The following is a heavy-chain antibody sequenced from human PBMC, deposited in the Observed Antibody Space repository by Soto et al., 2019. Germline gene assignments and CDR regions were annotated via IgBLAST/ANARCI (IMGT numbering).Heavy chain of an antibody. V-gene: IGHV3-23*01. CDR1: GFTFSSYA. Sequence: GESLKISCAASGFTFSSYAMSWVRQAPGKGLEWVSAISGSGGSTYYADSVKGRFTISRDNSKNTLYLQMNSLRAEDTAVYYCAKDAYYDSSGYHIDAFDIWGQGTMVTVSS. D-gene: IGHD3-22*01. J-gene: IGHJ3*02. CDR3: AKDAYYDSSGYHIDAFDI. CDR2: ISGSGGST.